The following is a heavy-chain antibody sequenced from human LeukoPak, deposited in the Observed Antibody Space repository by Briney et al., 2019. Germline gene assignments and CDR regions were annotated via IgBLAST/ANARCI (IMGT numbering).Heavy chain of an antibody. J-gene: IGHJ4*02. CDR1: GFTFSSYA. Sequence: GRSLRLSCAASGFTFSSYAMRWVRQAPGKGLEWVAVISYDGSNKYYADSVKGRFTISRDNSKNTLYLQMNSLRAEDTAVYYCASSSGSYGYWGQGTLVTVSS. V-gene: IGHV3-30-3*01. CDR3: ASSSGSYGY. CDR2: ISYDGSNK. D-gene: IGHD1-26*01.